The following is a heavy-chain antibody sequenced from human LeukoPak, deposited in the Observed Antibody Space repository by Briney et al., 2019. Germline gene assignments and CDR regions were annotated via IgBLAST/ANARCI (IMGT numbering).Heavy chain of an antibody. J-gene: IGHJ6*03. CDR2: INPSGGST. D-gene: IGHD3-3*01. V-gene: IGHV1-46*01. Sequence: ASVKVSCKASGYTFTSYYMHWVRQAPGQGLEWMGIINPSGGSTSYAQKFQGRVTMTRDTSTSTVYMELSSLRSEDTAVYYCARDLGIFGVVGRPYYYYMDVWGKGTTVTVSS. CDR1: GYTFTSYY. CDR3: ARDLGIFGVVGRPYYYYMDV.